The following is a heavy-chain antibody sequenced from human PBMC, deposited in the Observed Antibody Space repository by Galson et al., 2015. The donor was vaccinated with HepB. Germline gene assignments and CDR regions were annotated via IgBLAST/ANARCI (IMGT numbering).Heavy chain of an antibody. J-gene: IGHJ4*02. CDR1: GFTFSSYA. D-gene: IGHD3-10*01. CDR3: VKDHEGFGELWDC. Sequence: SLRLSCAASGFTFSSYAMHWVRQAPGKGLEYVSAISSNGGSTYYADSVKGRFTISRDNSKNTLYLQMSSLRAEDTAVYYCVKDHEGFGELWDCWGQGTLVTVSS. CDR2: ISSNGGST. V-gene: IGHV3-64D*06.